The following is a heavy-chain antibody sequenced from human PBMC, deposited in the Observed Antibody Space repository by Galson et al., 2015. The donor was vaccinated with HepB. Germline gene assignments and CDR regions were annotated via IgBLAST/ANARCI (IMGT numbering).Heavy chain of an antibody. V-gene: IGHV3-30-3*01. Sequence: SLRLSCAASGFTFSSYAMHWVRQAPGKGLEWVAVISYDGSNKYYADSVKGRFTISRDNSKNTLYLQMNSLRAEDTAVYYCAREDYYGSGSCYYSKGYYGMDVWGQGTTVTVSS. CDR2: ISYDGSNK. J-gene: IGHJ6*02. CDR3: AREDYYGSGSCYYSKGYYGMDV. D-gene: IGHD3-10*01. CDR1: GFTFSSYA.